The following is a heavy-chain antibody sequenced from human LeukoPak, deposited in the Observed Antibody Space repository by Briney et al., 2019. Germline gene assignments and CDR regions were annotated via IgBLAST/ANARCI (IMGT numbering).Heavy chain of an antibody. Sequence: NPSQTLSLTCAISGDSVSSSDATWNWIRQSPSGGLEWLGRTYYRSRWSSDYAPSVRSRITINSDTAKNQFSLQLNSVTPEDTAVYYCARASYRAFYIWGQGTMVTVSS. D-gene: IGHD4-11*01. J-gene: IGHJ3*02. CDR2: TYYRSRWSS. V-gene: IGHV6-1*01. CDR3: ARASYRAFYI. CDR1: GDSVSSSDAT.